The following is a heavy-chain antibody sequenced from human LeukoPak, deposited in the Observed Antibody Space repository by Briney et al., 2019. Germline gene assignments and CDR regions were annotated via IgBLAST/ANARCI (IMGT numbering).Heavy chain of an antibody. CDR2: INPNSGGT. Sequence: ASVKVSCKASGYTFTCYYMHWVRQAPGQGREWMGWINPNSGGTNYAQKFQGRVSITRDTSKKTAYMELSRLRSDDTAVYYCARDLVVVVPAAPPDAFDIWGQGTMVTVSS. D-gene: IGHD2-2*01. CDR3: ARDLVVVVPAAPPDAFDI. J-gene: IGHJ3*02. CDR1: GYTFTCYY. V-gene: IGHV1-2*02.